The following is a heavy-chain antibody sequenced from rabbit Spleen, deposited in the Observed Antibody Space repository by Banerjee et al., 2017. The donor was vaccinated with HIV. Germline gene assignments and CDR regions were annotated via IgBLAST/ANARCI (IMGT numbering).Heavy chain of an antibody. Sequence: QSLEESGGDLVKPGASLTLTCTASGVSFTSNYYMCWVRQAPGKGLEWIGCIEATGSGNTYYASWAKGRFTLSETSSTTVALQMTSLTAADSATYFCARCPSTHYNLWGQGTLVTVS. CDR2: IEATGSGNT. CDR3: ARCPSTHYNL. J-gene: IGHJ4*01. CDR1: GVSFTSNYY. V-gene: IGHV1S40*01.